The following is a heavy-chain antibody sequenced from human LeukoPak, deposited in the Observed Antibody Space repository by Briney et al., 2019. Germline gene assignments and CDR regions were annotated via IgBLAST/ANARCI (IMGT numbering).Heavy chain of an antibody. CDR1: GYTFTSYY. Sequence: ASVKVSCKASGYTFTSYYMHWVRQAPRQGLEWMGIINPSGGSTSYAQKFQGRVTMTRDMSTSTVYMELSSLRSEDTAVYYCAREPYYDSSGYQHPEVYYFDYWGQGTLVTVSS. V-gene: IGHV1-46*01. CDR3: AREPYYDSSGYQHPEVYYFDY. CDR2: INPSGGST. D-gene: IGHD3-22*01. J-gene: IGHJ4*02.